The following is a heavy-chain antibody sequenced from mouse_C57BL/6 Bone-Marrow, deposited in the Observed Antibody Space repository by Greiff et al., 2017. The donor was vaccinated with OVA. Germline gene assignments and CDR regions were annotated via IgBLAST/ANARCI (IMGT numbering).Heavy chain of an antibody. CDR2: INPYNGGT. Sequence: EVQGVESGPVLVKPGASVKMSCKASGYTFTDYYMNWVKQSHGKSLEWIGVINPYNGGTSYNQKFKGKATLTVDKSSSTAYMELNSLTSEDSAVYYCARRYYYGSSPYWYFDVWGTGTTVTVSS. J-gene: IGHJ1*03. D-gene: IGHD1-1*01. V-gene: IGHV1-19*01. CDR3: ARRYYYGSSPYWYFDV. CDR1: GYTFTDYY.